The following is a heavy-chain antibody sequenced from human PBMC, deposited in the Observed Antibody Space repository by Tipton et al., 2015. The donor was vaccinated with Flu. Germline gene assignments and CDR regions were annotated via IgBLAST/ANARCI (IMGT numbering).Heavy chain of an antibody. J-gene: IGHJ4*02. CDR1: GFTFSDYG. V-gene: IGHV3-NL1*01. CDR3: ARRPGG. D-gene: IGHD4-23*01. Sequence: SLRLSCAASGFTFSDYGIHWVRQAPGKGLEWVSCIYSGGDTHYADSVKGRFTISRDSSKNILYPQMNSLRAEDTAVYYCARRPGGWGQGTLVTVSS. CDR2: IYSGGDT.